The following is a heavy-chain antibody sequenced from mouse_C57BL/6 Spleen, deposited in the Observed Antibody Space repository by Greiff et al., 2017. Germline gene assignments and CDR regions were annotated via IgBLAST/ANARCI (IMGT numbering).Heavy chain of an antibody. J-gene: IGHJ2*01. Sequence: VQLQESGAELVKPGASVTISCKASGYAFSSYWMNWVKQRPGKGLEWIGKIYPGDGDTNSNGKLKGKATLTADKSSSTAYMQLSSLTSEVSAVYFCARSDYGSSFDYWGQGTTLTVSS. CDR1: GYAFSSYW. D-gene: IGHD1-1*01. V-gene: IGHV1-80*01. CDR3: ARSDYGSSFDY. CDR2: IYPGDGDT.